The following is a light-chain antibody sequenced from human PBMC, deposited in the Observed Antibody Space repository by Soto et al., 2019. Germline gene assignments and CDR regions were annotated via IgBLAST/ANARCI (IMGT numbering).Light chain of an antibody. J-gene: IGKJ1*01. CDR1: QSISYR. Sequence: DIPMTQSPSTLSASVGDRVTITCRASQSISYRLAWYQQKPGKAPKLLIYDASSLHAGVPSRFSGSGSGTEFTLTITSLQPDDFATYYCQHYNIYSWTFGQGTKVEIK. CDR2: DAS. V-gene: IGKV1-5*01. CDR3: QHYNIYSWT.